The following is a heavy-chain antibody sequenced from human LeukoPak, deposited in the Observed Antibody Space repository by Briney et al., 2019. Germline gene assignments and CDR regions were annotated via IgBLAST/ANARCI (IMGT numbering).Heavy chain of an antibody. CDR3: ARAASAHYYYYGMDV. D-gene: IGHD2-15*01. CDR1: GYSFTSYW. Sequence: GESLKISCKGSGYSFTSYWIGRVRQMPGKGLEWMGIIYPGDSDTRYSPSFRGQVTLSADKSISTAYLQWSSLKASDTAMYYCARAASAHYYYYGMDVWGQGTTVTVSS. J-gene: IGHJ6*02. CDR2: IYPGDSDT. V-gene: IGHV5-51*01.